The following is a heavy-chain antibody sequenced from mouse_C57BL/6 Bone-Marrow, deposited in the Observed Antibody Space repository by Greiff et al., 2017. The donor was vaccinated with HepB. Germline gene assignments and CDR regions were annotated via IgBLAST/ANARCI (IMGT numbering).Heavy chain of an antibody. CDR3: ARDTMVTTGFAY. V-gene: IGHV3-6*01. CDR2: ISYDGSN. D-gene: IGHD2-2*01. Sequence: ESGPGLVKPSQSLSLTCSVTGYSITSGYYWNWIRQFPGNKLEWMGYISYDGSNNYNPSLKNRISITRDTSKNQFFLKLNSVTTEDTATYYCARDTMVTTGFAYWGQGTLITVSA. J-gene: IGHJ3*01. CDR1: GYSITSGYY.